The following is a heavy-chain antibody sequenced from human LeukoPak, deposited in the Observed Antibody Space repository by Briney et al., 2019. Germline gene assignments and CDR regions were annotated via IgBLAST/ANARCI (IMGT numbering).Heavy chain of an antibody. CDR2: LSDSGASK. V-gene: IGHV3-23*01. Sequence: PGGSLRLSCAASGFTFSSYAMTWVRQAPGKGLEWVSALSDSGASKYYADSVKGRFTISRDNSKNTLYLQMNSLRAEDTAVYYCAKSAATIIPGIRGAMAYWGQGTLVTVSS. D-gene: IGHD5-12*01. CDR3: AKSAATIIPGIRGAMAY. J-gene: IGHJ4*02. CDR1: GFTFSSYA.